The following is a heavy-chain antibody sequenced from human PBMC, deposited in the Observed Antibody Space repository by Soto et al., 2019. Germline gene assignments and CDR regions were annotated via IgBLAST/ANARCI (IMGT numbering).Heavy chain of an antibody. V-gene: IGHV1-46*01. CDR3: ARDSHDSSSYYCVPRGFAFDI. CDR2: INPSGGST. D-gene: IGHD3-22*01. CDR1: GYTFTSYY. J-gene: IGHJ3*02. Sequence: QVQLVQSGAEVKKPGASVKVSCKASGYTFTSYYMHWVRQAPGQGLEWMGIINPSGGSTSYAQKVQGRVTMTRDTYTSTVYRELSRRRSEDTAVYYCARDSHDSSSYYCVPRGFAFDIWGQGTMVTVSS.